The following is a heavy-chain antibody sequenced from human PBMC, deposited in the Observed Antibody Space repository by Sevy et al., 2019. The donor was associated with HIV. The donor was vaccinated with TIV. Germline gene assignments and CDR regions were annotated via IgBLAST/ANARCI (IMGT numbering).Heavy chain of an antibody. CDR3: ARDGGGGTTNSGMDV. CDR1: GYTFTGDY. Sequence: ASVKVSCKASGYTFTGDYLHWVRQAPGHGLEWMGRVFPNSGGTNYAQKFQGRVTMTRDTSISKAYMGLSRLRSDDTAVYYCARDGGGGTTNSGMDVWGQGTTVTVSS. CDR2: VFPNSGGT. J-gene: IGHJ6*02. V-gene: IGHV1-2*06. D-gene: IGHD1-7*01.